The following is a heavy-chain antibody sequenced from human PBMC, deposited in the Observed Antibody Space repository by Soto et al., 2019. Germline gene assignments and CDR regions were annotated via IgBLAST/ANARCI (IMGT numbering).Heavy chain of an antibody. CDR1: GGSITSGAYS. J-gene: IGHJ5*02. D-gene: IGHD2-15*01. V-gene: IGHV4-30-2*01. CDR2: ISQSGAT. Sequence: PSVTLSLTCAVSGGSITSGAYSWRWIRQPPGKVLEWLGYISQSGATYYNPSLERRVTISMDRSKNAFSLNLSSVTADDTAVYSCARGMWNIEERIYGFYFGPWGTGTLITASS. CDR3: ARGMWNIEERIYGFYFGP.